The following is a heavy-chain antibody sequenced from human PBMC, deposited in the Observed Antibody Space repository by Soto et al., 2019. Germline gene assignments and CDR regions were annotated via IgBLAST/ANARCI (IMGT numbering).Heavy chain of an antibody. CDR1: GYTFTDYY. CDR2: INPNTGGT. CDR3: TGDQKAIKLMICGPPWGL. Sequence: QVQVVQSGAEVKKPGASVKVSCKSSGYTFTDYYLHWVRQAPGQGLEWMGWINPNTGGTNYAQKCQSRVSLTRDKAISTDCIEQRRLRSDDRAVYYCTGDQKAIKLMICGPPWGLWGQGTTVTVSS. J-gene: IGHJ6*02. V-gene: IGHV1-2*02. D-gene: IGHD2-21*01.